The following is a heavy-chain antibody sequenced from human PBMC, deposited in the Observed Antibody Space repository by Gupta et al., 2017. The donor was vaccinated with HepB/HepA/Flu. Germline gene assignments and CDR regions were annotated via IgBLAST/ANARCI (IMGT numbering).Heavy chain of an antibody. CDR1: AGTFSSYA. CDR3: AKTQPRSSSSWYIHAFDI. Sequence: QVQLVQSGAEVKKPGSSVKVSCKASAGTFSSYAISWVRQAPGQGLEWMGGIIPIFGTANYAQKFQGRVTITADESTSTAYMELSSLRSEDTAVYYCAKTQPRSSSSWYIHAFDIWGQGTMVTVSS. V-gene: IGHV1-69*01. J-gene: IGHJ3*02. CDR2: IIPIFGTA. D-gene: IGHD6-13*01.